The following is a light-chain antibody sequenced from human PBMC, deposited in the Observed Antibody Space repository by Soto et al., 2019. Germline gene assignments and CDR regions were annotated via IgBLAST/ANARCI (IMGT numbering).Light chain of an antibody. Sequence: DIQMTQSPSYLSASVGDRVTITCRASQSISSYLNWYQQKPGKAPKLLIYAASSLQSGVPSRFSGSGSGTDFTLNLSSLQPEELATYDCQQSYSTHVTFGQGTRLEIK. CDR3: QQSYSTHVT. V-gene: IGKV1-39*01. CDR2: AAS. CDR1: QSISSY. J-gene: IGKJ5*01.